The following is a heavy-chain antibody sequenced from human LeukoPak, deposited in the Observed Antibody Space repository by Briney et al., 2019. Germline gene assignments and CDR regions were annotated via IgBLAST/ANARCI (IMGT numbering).Heavy chain of an antibody. Sequence: PPESLSLTCTVSGGSTTMGDYYWSWIRQPPGKGLEWIGLSLFHDSACYSPSLKRRLTISVDTSKNQFSLKLSSVTAADTAVYYCASVVAGYCSSATCHRYTMDVWGQGTTVTVSS. CDR2: SLFHDSA. CDR3: ASVVAGYCSSATCHRYTMDV. J-gene: IGHJ6*02. CDR1: GGSTTMGDYY. V-gene: IGHV4-30-4*01. D-gene: IGHD2-2*03.